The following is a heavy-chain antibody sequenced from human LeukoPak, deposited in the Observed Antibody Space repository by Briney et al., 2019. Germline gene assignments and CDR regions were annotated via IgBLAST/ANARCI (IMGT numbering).Heavy chain of an antibody. CDR3: ARGLNYGSGSTLEGF. V-gene: IGHV3-53*01. D-gene: IGHD3-10*01. Sequence: GGSLRLSCAASGFTVSTNYMSWVRQAPGKGLEWASVIYSGGRTNYTDSVKGRFTISRDNTKNTLYLQMNSLRAEDTAVYYCARGLNYGSGSTLEGFWGQGTLVTVYS. CDR2: IYSGGRT. J-gene: IGHJ4*02. CDR1: GFTVSTNY.